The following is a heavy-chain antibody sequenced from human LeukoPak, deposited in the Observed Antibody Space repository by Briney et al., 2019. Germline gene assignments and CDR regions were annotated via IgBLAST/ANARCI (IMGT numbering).Heavy chain of an antibody. Sequence: SETLSLTCTVSGGSISSYYWSWIRQPAGKGLEWIGRIYTSGSTNYNPSLKSRVAISVDTPKSQFSLKMSTVTAADTAIYYCARGTRDSSGRLDAFNIWGQGTVVTVSS. J-gene: IGHJ3*02. CDR1: GGSISSYY. D-gene: IGHD3-22*01. CDR2: IYTSGST. CDR3: ARGTRDSSGRLDAFNI. V-gene: IGHV4-4*07.